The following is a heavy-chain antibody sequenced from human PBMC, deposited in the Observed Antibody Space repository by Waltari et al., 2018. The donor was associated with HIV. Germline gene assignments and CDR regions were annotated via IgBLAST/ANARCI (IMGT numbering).Heavy chain of an antibody. Sequence: QVQLVESGGGVVRPGRSLRLSCAASGFSVSRYGMHWVRQAPGKGLEWGAVIWHDGSKKYYAGSVKGRFTVSRDTSKNTLYLEMNRLGAEDTAVYHCARDPGTLLIAVAGAFDYWGPGIPVTVSS. D-gene: IGHD6-19*01. CDR2: IWHDGSKK. J-gene: IGHJ4*02. CDR3: ARDPGTLLIAVAGAFDY. V-gene: IGHV3-33*01. CDR1: GFSVSRYG.